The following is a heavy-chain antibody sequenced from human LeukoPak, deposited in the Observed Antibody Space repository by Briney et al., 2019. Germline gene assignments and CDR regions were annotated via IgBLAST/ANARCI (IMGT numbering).Heavy chain of an antibody. CDR2: IYHSGST. D-gene: IGHD3-3*01. V-gene: IGHV4-38-2*02. CDR3: ARDGRIRFPVTNWFDP. CDR1: GYSISSGYY. Sequence: SETLSLTCTVSGYSISSGYYWGWIRQPPGKGLEWIARIYHSGSTYYNLSLKSRVTISVDTSKNQCSLKLSSVTAADTAVYYCARDGRIRFPVTNWFDPWGQGTLVTVSS. J-gene: IGHJ5*02.